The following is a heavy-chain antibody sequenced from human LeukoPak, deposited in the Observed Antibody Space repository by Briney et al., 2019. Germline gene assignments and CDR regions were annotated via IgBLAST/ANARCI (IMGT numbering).Heavy chain of an antibody. Sequence: GASVKVSCKASGYXFTSYYIHWVRQAPGQGLEWMGLINPSGGSTVYAQKFQGTVTMTRHTSTSTVYLELSSLRSEDTAVYYCARDTSSAYYFDYWGQGTLVTVSS. V-gene: IGHV1-46*01. D-gene: IGHD6-13*01. CDR1: GYXFTSYY. CDR3: ARDTSSAYYFDY. J-gene: IGHJ4*02. CDR2: INPSGGST.